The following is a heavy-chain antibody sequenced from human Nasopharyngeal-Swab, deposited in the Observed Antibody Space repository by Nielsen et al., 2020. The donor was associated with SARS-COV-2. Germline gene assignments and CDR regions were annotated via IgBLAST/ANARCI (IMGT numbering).Heavy chain of an antibody. Sequence: GESLKISCAASGFTFSSYGMHWVRQAPGKGLEWVAVIWYDGSNKYYADSVKGRFTISRDNSKNTLYLQMNSLRAEDTAVYYCARVAFDWLCPDYWGQGTLVTVSS. V-gene: IGHV3-33*01. J-gene: IGHJ4*02. D-gene: IGHD3-9*01. CDR1: GFTFSSYG. CDR3: ARVAFDWLCPDY. CDR2: IWYDGSNK.